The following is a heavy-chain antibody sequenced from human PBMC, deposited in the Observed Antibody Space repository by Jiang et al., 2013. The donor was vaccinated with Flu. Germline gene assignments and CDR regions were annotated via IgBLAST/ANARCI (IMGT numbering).Heavy chain of an antibody. Sequence: QTLSLTCAISGDSVSSNSAAWNWIRQSPSRGLEWLGRTYYRSRWYNDYAVSVKSRITINPDTSKNQFSLQLNSVTPEDTAVYYCARGVVPTADSYYGMDVWGQGTTVTVSS. D-gene: IGHD2-2*01. V-gene: IGHV6-1*01. J-gene: IGHJ6*02. CDR3: ARGVVPTADSYYGMDV. CDR1: GDSVSSNSAA. CDR2: TYYRSRWYN.